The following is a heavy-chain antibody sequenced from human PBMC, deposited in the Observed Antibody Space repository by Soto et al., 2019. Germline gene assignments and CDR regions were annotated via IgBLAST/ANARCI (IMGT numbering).Heavy chain of an antibody. D-gene: IGHD4-17*01. Sequence: SVKVSCKASGGTFSSYAISWVRQAPGQGLEWMGGIIPIFGTANYAQKFQGRVTTTADESTSTAYMELSSLRSEDTAVYYCAVTVTTPYYYYGMDVWGQGTTVTVSS. J-gene: IGHJ6*02. CDR2: IIPIFGTA. V-gene: IGHV1-69*13. CDR3: AVTVTTPYYYYGMDV. CDR1: GGTFSSYA.